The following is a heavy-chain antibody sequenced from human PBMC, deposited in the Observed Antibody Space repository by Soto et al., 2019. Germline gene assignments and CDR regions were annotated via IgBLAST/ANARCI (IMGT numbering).Heavy chain of an antibody. V-gene: IGHV4-61*01. CDR2: ISHTGDT. Sequence: PSETVSLTCTVSDASVLSDSYCWTWILHPPGKGLEWIAYISHTGDTNYNPSLKSRVTISIDTSRNQFSLTVTSVTSADTAVYFCDRIVVGVTLELWGQGSLVHVSS. J-gene: IGHJ4*02. CDR3: DRIVVGVTLEL. D-gene: IGHD1-26*01. CDR1: DASVLSDSYC.